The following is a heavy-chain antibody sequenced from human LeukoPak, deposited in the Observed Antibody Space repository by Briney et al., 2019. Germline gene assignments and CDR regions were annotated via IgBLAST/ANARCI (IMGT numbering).Heavy chain of an antibody. V-gene: IGHV1-2*02. CDR2: INPNSGGT. CDR1: GYTFTGYY. CDR3: ARAWGTTVTTFFDY. J-gene: IGHJ4*02. Sequence: ASVKVSCKASGYTFTGYYMHWVRQAPGQGLEWMGWINPNSGGTNYAQKFQGRVTMTRDTPISTAYMELSRLRSDDTAVYYCARAWGTTVTTFFDYWGQGTLVTVSS. D-gene: IGHD4-17*01.